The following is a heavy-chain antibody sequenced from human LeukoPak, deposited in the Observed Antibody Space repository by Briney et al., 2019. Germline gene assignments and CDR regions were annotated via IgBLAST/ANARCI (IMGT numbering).Heavy chain of an antibody. CDR1: GGTFSSYT. CDR2: IIPILGIA. CDR3: ARDPGATIFGVVIMGAFDI. J-gene: IGHJ3*02. V-gene: IGHV1-69*04. Sequence: GASVKVSCKASGGTFSSYTISWVRQAPGQGLEWMGRIIPILGIANYAQKFQGRVTITADKSTSTAYLALSSLRSEDTAVYYCARDPGATIFGVVIMGAFDIWGQGTVVTVSS. D-gene: IGHD3-3*01.